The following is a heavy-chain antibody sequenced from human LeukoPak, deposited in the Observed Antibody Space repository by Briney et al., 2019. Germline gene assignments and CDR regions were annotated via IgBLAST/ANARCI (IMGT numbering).Heavy chain of an antibody. CDR1: GSTFSNAW. D-gene: IGHD6-19*01. Sequence: GGSLRLSCAASGSTFSNAWVSWVRQAPGKGLEWVSGIFGSGGSAHYADSVKGRFTISRDNSKNTVYLQMDSLRVEDTAVYYCGKTTTGYSSGRYPGWPVDYWGQGTLVTVSS. V-gene: IGHV3-23*01. CDR2: IFGSGGSA. CDR3: GKTTTGYSSGRYPGWPVDY. J-gene: IGHJ4*02.